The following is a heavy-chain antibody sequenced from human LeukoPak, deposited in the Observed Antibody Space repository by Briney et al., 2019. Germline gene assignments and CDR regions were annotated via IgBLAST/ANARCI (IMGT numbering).Heavy chain of an antibody. J-gene: IGHJ4*02. D-gene: IGHD5-24*01. Sequence: PSETLSLTCTVSGGSISTYYWSWIRQPPGKGLEWIGYFYTNENTNYNPSFKSRVTISADTSKSQVSLKVFSVTAADTAVYYCAGISRNGYNSLDYWGQGTLVTVSS. V-gene: IGHV4-4*09. CDR1: GGSISTYY. CDR3: AGISRNGYNSLDY. CDR2: FYTNENT.